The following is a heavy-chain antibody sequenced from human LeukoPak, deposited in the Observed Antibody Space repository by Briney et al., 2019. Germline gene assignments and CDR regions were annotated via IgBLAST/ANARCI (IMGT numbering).Heavy chain of an antibody. D-gene: IGHD3-22*01. CDR2: ISGSGGST. V-gene: IGHV3-23*01. J-gene: IGHJ4*02. Sequence: GGSLRLSCAASGFTFISYEMNWVREAPGKGLEWVSAISGSGGSTYYADSVKGRFTISRDNSKNTLYLQVNSLRAEDTAVYYCAKTPAVNYYDSSGNWGFFDYWGQGTLVTVSS. CDR3: AKTPAVNYYDSSGNWGFFDY. CDR1: GFTFISYE.